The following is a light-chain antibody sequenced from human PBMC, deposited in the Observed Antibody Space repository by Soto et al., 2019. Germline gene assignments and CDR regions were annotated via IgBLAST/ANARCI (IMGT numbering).Light chain of an antibody. Sequence: EKVRSHSPATLSLSQGERATLSCRASQSVSSKLVWYQQKPGQAPRFLIYGASTRATGIPARFRGSGSGTEFTLTIDSLQSEDFAVYYCQQYNDWPPAFGGGTRLEIK. CDR3: QQYNDWPPA. CDR1: QSVSSK. V-gene: IGKV3-15*01. CDR2: GAS. J-gene: IGKJ5*01.